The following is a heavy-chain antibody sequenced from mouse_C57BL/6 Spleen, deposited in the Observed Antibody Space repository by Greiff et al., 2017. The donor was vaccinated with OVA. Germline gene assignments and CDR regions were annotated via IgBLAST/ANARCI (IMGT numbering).Heavy chain of an antibody. CDR2: IDPETGGT. Sequence: QVQLKESGAELVRPGASVTLSCKASGYTFTDYEMHWVKQTPVHGLEWIGAIDPETGGTAYNQKFKGKAILTADKSSSTAYMELRSLTSEDSAVYYCTRSDGYYEDFDVWGTGTTVTVSS. CDR1: GYTFTDYE. D-gene: IGHD2-3*01. V-gene: IGHV1-15*01. J-gene: IGHJ1*03. CDR3: TRSDGYYEDFDV.